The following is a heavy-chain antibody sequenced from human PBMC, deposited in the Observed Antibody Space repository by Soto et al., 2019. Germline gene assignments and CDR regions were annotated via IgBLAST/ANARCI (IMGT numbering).Heavy chain of an antibody. Sequence: ASVKVSCKASGYTFTSYDINWVRQATGQGLEWMGWMNPNSGNTGYAQKFQGRVTMTRNTSISTAYMELSSLRSEDTAVYYCARITRTTRGAFDIWGQGTMVTVSS. CDR3: ARITRTTRGAFDI. CDR2: MNPNSGNT. D-gene: IGHD1-7*01. CDR1: GYTFTSYD. J-gene: IGHJ3*02. V-gene: IGHV1-8*01.